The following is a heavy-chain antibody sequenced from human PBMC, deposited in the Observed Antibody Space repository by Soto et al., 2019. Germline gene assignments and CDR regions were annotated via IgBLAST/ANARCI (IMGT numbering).Heavy chain of an antibody. V-gene: IGHV4-59*01. Sequence: SETLSLTCTVSGGSISSYYWSWIRQPPGKGLEWIGYIYYSGSTNYNPSLKSRVTISVDTSKNQFSLKLRSVTAADTAVYYCARALEWFGEFHKGYNWFDPWGQGTLVTVS. CDR1: GGSISSYY. D-gene: IGHD3-10*01. J-gene: IGHJ5*02. CDR3: ARALEWFGEFHKGYNWFDP. CDR2: IYYSGST.